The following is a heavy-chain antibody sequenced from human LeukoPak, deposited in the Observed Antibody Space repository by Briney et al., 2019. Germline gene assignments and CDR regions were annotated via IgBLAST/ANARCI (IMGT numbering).Heavy chain of an antibody. CDR1: GLTFSSYS. Sequence: GGSLRLSCAASGLTFSSYSMNWVRQAPGKGLKWVSYISSSSTTIYYADSVKGRFTISRDNAKNSLYLQMNSLRAEDTAVYYCVRDRGGNDYDYWGQGTLVTVAS. CDR3: VRDRGGNDYDY. CDR2: ISSSSTTI. D-gene: IGHD5-12*01. J-gene: IGHJ4*02. V-gene: IGHV3-48*01.